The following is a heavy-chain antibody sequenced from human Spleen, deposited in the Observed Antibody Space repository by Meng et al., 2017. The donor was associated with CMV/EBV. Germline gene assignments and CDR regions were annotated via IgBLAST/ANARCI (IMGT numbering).Heavy chain of an antibody. CDR2: ITSSNTNRE. CDR3: ARISGSSWLSFYFAY. D-gene: IGHD6-13*01. V-gene: IGHV3-11*01. Sequence: FTFRDEYMRWLRRAPGKGLEWVSYITSSNTNREYYADSVKGRFTISRDNAKNSVYLQMNSLRDEDTAVYYCARISGSSWLSFYFAYWGQGTVVTVSS. J-gene: IGHJ4*02. CDR1: FTFRDEY.